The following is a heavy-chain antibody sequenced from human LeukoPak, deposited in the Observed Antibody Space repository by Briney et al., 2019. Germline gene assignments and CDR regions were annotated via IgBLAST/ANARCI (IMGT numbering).Heavy chain of an antibody. CDR3: ARDHEGPDKFDY. Sequence: GGSLRLSCAASGFTVSSNYMSWVRQAPGKGLEWVSVIYSGGSTYYADSVKGRFTISRHNSKTTLYLQMNSLRAEDTAVYYCARDHEGPDKFDYWGQGTLVTVSS. V-gene: IGHV3-53*04. D-gene: IGHD3-9*01. J-gene: IGHJ4*02. CDR1: GFTVSSNY. CDR2: IYSGGST.